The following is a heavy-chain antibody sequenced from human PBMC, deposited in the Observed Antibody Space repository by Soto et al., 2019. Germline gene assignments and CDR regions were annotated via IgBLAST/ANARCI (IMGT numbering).Heavy chain of an antibody. D-gene: IGHD2-15*01. V-gene: IGHV3-23*01. CDR3: ATQSHCSGGSCPSH. CDR1: VFTFSSYA. J-gene: IGHJ4*02. CDR2: ISGSGGST. Sequence: PGGCLRLSCAASVFTFSSYAMSWVRQAPGKGLEWVSAISGSGGSTYYADSVKGRFTISRDNSKNTLYLQMNSLRAEDTAVYYCATQSHCSGGSCPSHWGQGTLVTVSS.